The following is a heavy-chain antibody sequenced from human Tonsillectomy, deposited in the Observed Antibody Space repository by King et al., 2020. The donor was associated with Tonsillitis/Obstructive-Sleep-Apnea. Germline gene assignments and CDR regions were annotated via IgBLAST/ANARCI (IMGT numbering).Heavy chain of an antibody. CDR2: INPSGGST. V-gene: IGHV1-46*01. D-gene: IGHD3-10*01. Sequence: QLVQSGAEVKKPGASVKVSCKASGYTFTSYYMHWVRQAPGQGLEWMGIINPSGGSTSYAQKFQGRVTMTRDTSTSTVYMELSSLRSEDTAVYYCARGRYFGSGSYYNGNNWFAPWGQGTLVTVSS. CDR3: ARGRYFGSGSYYNGNNWFAP. CDR1: GYTFTSYY. J-gene: IGHJ5*02.